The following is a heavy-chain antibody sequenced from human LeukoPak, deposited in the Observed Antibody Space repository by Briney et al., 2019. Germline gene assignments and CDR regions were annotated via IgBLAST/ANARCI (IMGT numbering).Heavy chain of an antibody. CDR2: IHPNSGGT. Sequence: ASVKVSCKASGYTFSGYYMHWVRQAPGQGLEWMGWIHPNSGGTNYAQKFQGRVTMTRDTAISTAYMELSRLRSDDTAVYYCARGPGVVVPAAMGYWGQGTLVTVSS. CDR1: GYTFSGYY. CDR3: ARGPGVVVPAAMGY. D-gene: IGHD2-2*01. J-gene: IGHJ4*02. V-gene: IGHV1-2*02.